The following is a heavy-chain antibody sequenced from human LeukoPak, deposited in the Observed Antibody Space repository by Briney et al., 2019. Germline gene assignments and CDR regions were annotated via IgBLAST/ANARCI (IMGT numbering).Heavy chain of an antibody. V-gene: IGHV3-23*01. Sequence: GGSLRLSCAASGFTFSSYAMSWVRQAPGKGLEWVSAISGSGGSTYYADSVKGRFTISRDNSKNTLYLQMNSLRAEDTAVYYCAKEFSYYYDSSGYYPDAFDIWGQGTMVTVSS. J-gene: IGHJ3*02. CDR3: AKEFSYYYDSSGYYPDAFDI. CDR1: GFTFSSYA. CDR2: ISGSGGST. D-gene: IGHD3-22*01.